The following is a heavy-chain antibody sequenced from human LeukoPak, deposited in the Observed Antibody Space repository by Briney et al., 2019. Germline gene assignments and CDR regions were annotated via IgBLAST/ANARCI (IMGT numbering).Heavy chain of an antibody. D-gene: IGHD2-21*01. J-gene: IGHJ4*02. CDR3: ARLRRVNIVVSAYFDY. CDR2: IKQDGSVK. Sequence: PGGSLRLSCAASGFTFSSYWMHWVRQAPGKGLEWVANIKQDGSVKYYADSVKGRFTVSRDNAKNSLSLQMNSLRAEDTAVYYCARLRRVNIVVSAYFDYWGQGTLVTVSS. V-gene: IGHV3-7*03. CDR1: GFTFSSYW.